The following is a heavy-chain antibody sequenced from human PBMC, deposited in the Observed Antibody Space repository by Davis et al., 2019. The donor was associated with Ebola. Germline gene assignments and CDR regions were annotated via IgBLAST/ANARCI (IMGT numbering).Heavy chain of an antibody. CDR1: GGSISGYY. V-gene: IGHV4-59*12. D-gene: IGHD5-12*01. Sequence: MPSETLSLTCTVSGGSISGYYWSWIRQPPGKGLEWIGYIHYSGSTNYNPSLKSRVTISVDTSKNQFSLKVNSVTAADMAVYYCARGDKVATMGEYYYYGMDVWGQGTTVTVSS. J-gene: IGHJ6*02. CDR3: ARGDKVATMGEYYYYGMDV. CDR2: IHYSGST.